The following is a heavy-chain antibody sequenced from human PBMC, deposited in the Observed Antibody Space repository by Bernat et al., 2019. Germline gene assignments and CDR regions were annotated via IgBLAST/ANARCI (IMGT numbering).Heavy chain of an antibody. V-gene: IGHV4-39*01. CDR2: IFYNGYT. CDR1: GGSISSRSYY. CDR3: ARQYYGRESGSWYFDL. Sequence: QLQLQESGPGLVKPSETLSLACSFSGGSISSRSYYWGWIRQPPGKGLEWIGSIFYNGYTYNNPSLKSRVTISVDTSKNQFSLKVNSVTAADTAVYFCARQYYGRESGSWYFDLWGRGTLVTVSS. J-gene: IGHJ2*01. D-gene: IGHD3-3*01.